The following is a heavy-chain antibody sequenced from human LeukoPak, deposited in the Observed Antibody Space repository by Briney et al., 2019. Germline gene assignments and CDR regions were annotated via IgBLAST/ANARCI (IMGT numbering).Heavy chain of an antibody. CDR1: GGTFINYA. CDR3: ARDSSEFRSLIPH. CDR2: IIPILGTA. Sequence: SVKVSCKASGGTFINYAISWVRQAPGQGLEWMGGIIPILGTAKYAQKFQGRVTITADESASTAYMELSSLRSEDTAVYYCARDSSEFRSLIPHWGQGTLVTVSS. J-gene: IGHJ1*01. D-gene: IGHD2-21*01. V-gene: IGHV1-69*01.